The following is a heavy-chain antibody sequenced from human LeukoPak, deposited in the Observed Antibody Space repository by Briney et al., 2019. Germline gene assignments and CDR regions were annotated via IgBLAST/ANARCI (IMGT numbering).Heavy chain of an antibody. CDR2: ISYDGSNK. V-gene: IGHV3-30*04. CDR1: GFTFSSYV. D-gene: IGHD3-22*01. J-gene: IGHJ4*02. CDR3: AREAYYYDNSGYYFDL. Sequence: GGSLRLSCAASGFTFSSYVMHWVRQAPGKGLEWVAIISYDGSNKYYADSVKGRFTISRDNSKNTLYLQMNSLRAADTAVYYCAREAYYYDNSGYYFDLWGQGALVTVSS.